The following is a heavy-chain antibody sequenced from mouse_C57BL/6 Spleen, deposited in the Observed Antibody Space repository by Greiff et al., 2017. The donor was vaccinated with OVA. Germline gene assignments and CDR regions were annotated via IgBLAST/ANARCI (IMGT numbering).Heavy chain of an antibody. CDR1: GYTFTSYW. V-gene: IGHV1-69*01. D-gene: IGHD4-1*01. CDR2: IDPSDSYT. CDR3: AKSGTNY. Sequence: QVQLQQPGAELVMPGASVKLSCKASGYTFTSYWMHWVKQRPGQGLEWIGEIDPSDSYTNYNQKFKGKSTLTVDKSSSTAYMQLSSLTSEDSAVYYCAKSGTNYWGQGTTRTVSS. J-gene: IGHJ2*01.